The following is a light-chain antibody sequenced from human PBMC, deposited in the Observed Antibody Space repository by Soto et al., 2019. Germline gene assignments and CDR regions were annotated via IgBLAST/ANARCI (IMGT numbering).Light chain of an antibody. V-gene: IGLV2-14*01. Sequence: QSVLTQPASVSGSPGQSSTISCTGTSSDVGGYVYVSWYQQHPGKAPKLMIYDVSIRPSGVSNRFSGSKSGNTASLTVSGLQAEDEADYYCSSYTSSSSLGIFGGGTKLTVL. CDR1: SSDVGGYVY. CDR2: DVS. J-gene: IGLJ2*01. CDR3: SSYTSSSSLGI.